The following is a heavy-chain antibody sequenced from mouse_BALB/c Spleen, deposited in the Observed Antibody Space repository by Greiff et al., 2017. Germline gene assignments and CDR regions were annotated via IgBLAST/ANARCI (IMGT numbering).Heavy chain of an antibody. CDR2: IDPENGNT. J-gene: IGHJ2*01. V-gene: IGHV14-1*02. D-gene: IGHD5-1-1*01. CDR3: ARLNNFDY. CDR1: GFNIKDYY. Sequence: VQLKESGAELVRPGALVKLSCKASGFNIKDYYMHWVKQRPEQGLEWIGWIDPENGNTIYDPKFQGKASITADTSSNTAYLQLSSLTSEDTDVYYWARLNNFDYGGQGTTLTVSS.